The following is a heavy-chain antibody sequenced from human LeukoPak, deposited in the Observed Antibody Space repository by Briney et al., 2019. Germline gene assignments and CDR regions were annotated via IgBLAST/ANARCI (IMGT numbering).Heavy chain of an antibody. J-gene: IGHJ3*02. Sequence: GASVKVSCKASGYTFTGYYMHWVRQAPGQGLEWMGWINPNSGGTNYAQKFQGRVTMTRDTSISTAYMELSRLRSDDTAVYYCARGSDTAMVTGAFDIWGQGTMVTVSS. CDR2: INPNSGGT. CDR3: ARGSDTAMVTGAFDI. CDR1: GYTFTGYY. V-gene: IGHV1-2*02. D-gene: IGHD5-18*01.